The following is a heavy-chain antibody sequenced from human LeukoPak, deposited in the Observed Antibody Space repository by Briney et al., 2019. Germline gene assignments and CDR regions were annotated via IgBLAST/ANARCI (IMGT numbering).Heavy chain of an antibody. CDR3: ARPFSGSYSDAFDL. Sequence: ASVKVSCKASGYTFTSYDINWVRQATGQGLEWMGWMNPNSGNTGYAQKFQGRVTITRNTSISTAYMELSSLRSEDTAVYYCARPFSGSYSDAFDLWGQGTMVTVSS. CDR1: GYTFTSYD. V-gene: IGHV1-8*03. D-gene: IGHD1-26*01. CDR2: MNPNSGNT. J-gene: IGHJ3*01.